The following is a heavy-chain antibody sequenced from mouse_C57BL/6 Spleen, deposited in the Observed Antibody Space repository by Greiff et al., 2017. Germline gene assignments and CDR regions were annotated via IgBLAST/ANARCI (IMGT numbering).Heavy chain of an antibody. V-gene: IGHV1-85*01. CDR1: GYTFTSYD. Sequence: VQLVESGPELVKPGASVKLSCKASGYTFTSYDINWVKQRPGQGLEWIGWIYPRDGSTKYNEKFKGKATLTVDTSSSTAYMELHSLTSEDSAVYCCARGATMVTTEWAWFAYWGQGTLVTVSA. D-gene: IGHD2-2*01. CDR2: IYPRDGST. J-gene: IGHJ3*01. CDR3: ARGATMVTTEWAWFAY.